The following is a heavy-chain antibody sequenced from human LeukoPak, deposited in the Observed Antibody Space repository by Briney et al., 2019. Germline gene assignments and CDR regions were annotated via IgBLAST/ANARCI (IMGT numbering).Heavy chain of an antibody. Sequence: GWSLRLSCAASGFTFSRYSMHWVREAPGKGLEWVAGISYDGNYKFHADSVKGRFTIAKDTSKNTLDLYMNSLRAQDTATYYCARDVTLIVLGPSRIDHWGQGTLVTVSS. CDR1: GFTFSRYS. CDR2: ISYDGNYK. J-gene: IGHJ4*02. CDR3: ARDVTLIVLGPSRIDH. V-gene: IGHV3-30*04. D-gene: IGHD2-8*01.